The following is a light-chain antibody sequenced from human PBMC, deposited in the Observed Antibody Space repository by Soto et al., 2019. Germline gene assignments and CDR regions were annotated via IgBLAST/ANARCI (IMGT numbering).Light chain of an antibody. CDR3: QQYESSRT. CDR2: GAF. CDR1: QSVSSTF. Sequence: EIVLTQSPGTLSLTPGERATLSCSASQSVSSTFLAWYQQKPGPAPKVLIYGAFTRATGIPDRFSGSGSGTDFTLTISRLEPEDFAMYYCQQYESSRTFGQGTKVEMK. J-gene: IGKJ1*01. V-gene: IGKV3-20*01.